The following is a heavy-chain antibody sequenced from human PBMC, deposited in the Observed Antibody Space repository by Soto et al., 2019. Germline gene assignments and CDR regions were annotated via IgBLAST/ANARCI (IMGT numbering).Heavy chain of an antibody. D-gene: IGHD3-22*01. CDR3: ARGERMNYYDSSGYPALDY. Sequence: SVKVSCKASGGTFSSYAISWVRQAPGQGLEWMGGIIPIFGTANYAQKFQGRATITADESTSTAYMELSSLRSEDTAVYYCARGERMNYYDSSGYPALDYWGQGTLVTV. CDR2: IIPIFGTA. CDR1: GGTFSSYA. V-gene: IGHV1-69*13. J-gene: IGHJ4*02.